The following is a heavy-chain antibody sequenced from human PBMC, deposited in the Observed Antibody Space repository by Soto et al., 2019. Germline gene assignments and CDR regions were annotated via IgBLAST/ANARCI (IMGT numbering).Heavy chain of an antibody. Sequence: QSGGSLRLSCAASGFTFSSYGMHWVRQAPGKGLEWVAVISYDGSNKYYADSVKGRFTISRDNSKNTLYLQMNSLRAEDTAVYYCAKDESRITIFGVVIASYGMDVWGQGTTVTVSS. V-gene: IGHV3-30*18. CDR1: GFTFSSYG. D-gene: IGHD3-3*01. J-gene: IGHJ6*02. CDR2: ISYDGSNK. CDR3: AKDESRITIFGVVIASYGMDV.